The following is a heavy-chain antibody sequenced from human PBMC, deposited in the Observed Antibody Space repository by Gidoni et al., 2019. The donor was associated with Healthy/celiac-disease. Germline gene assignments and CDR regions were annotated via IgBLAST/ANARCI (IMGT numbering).Heavy chain of an antibody. Sequence: VQLGQSGAEGKKPGSSVKVSCKASGGTFSSDALRWVRQAPGQGLEWMGGIIPIFGTANYAQKFQGRVTITADESTSTAYMELSSLRSEDTAVYYCARDGYCSSTSCYRNWFDPWGQGTLVTVSS. CDR1: GGTFSSDA. J-gene: IGHJ5*02. V-gene: IGHV1-69*01. D-gene: IGHD2-2*03. CDR2: IIPIFGTA. CDR3: ARDGYCSSTSCYRNWFDP.